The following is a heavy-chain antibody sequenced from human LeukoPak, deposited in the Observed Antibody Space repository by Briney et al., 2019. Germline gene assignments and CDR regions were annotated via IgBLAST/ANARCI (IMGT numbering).Heavy chain of an antibody. V-gene: IGHV4-39*07. D-gene: IGHD3-3*01. J-gene: IGHJ4*02. CDR2: IYYSGSS. Sequence: SETLSLTCTVSGGSISSSSYYWAWIRQPPGKGLEWIGSIYYSGSSYYTPSLKSRVTISVDTSKNQFSLKLNSVTAADTAVYYCARDRITIFGVQWNVFDYWGQGTLVTVSS. CDR1: GGSISSSSYY. CDR3: ARDRITIFGVQWNVFDY.